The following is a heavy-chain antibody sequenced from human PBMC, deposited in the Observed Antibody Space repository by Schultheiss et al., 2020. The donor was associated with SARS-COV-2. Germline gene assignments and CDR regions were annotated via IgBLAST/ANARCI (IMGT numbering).Heavy chain of an antibody. D-gene: IGHD4-17*01. V-gene: IGHV2-70*12. CDR2: IFSNDEK. J-gene: IGHJ4*02. CDR3: AHSYGDYVLALDY. CDR1: GFSLSTSGMC. Sequence: SGPTLVKPTQTLTLTCTFSGFSLSTSGMCVSWIRQPPGKALEWLAHIFSNDEKSYSTSLKTRLTISKDTSKNQVVLTMTNMDPVDTATYYCAHSYGDYVLALDYWGQGTLVTVS.